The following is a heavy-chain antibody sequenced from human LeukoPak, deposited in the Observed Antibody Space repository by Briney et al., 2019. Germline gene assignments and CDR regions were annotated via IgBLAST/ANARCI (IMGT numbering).Heavy chain of an antibody. Sequence: SGTLSLTCTVSGGSISSGSYYWSWIRQPAGKGLEWIGRIYYSGSTNYSPSLKSRVTISVDTSKNQFSLKLSSVTAADTAVYYCARSEYSYGADAFDIWGQGTMVTVSS. CDR3: ARSEYSYGADAFDI. CDR2: IYYSGST. D-gene: IGHD5-18*01. J-gene: IGHJ3*02. CDR1: GGSISSGSYY. V-gene: IGHV4-61*10.